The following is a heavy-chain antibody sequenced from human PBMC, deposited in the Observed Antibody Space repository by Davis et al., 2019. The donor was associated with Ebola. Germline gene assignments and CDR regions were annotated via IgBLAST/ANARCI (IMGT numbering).Heavy chain of an antibody. CDR2: IKADGGEK. J-gene: IGHJ4*02. CDR3: ARPQKGIKETLDY. CDR1: EFTFRDYW. V-gene: IGHV3-7*01. Sequence: GGSLRLSCAVSEFTFRDYWMTWVRQAPGKGLEWVANIKADGGEKYYVDSVKGRFTISRDNARNSLYMQLNSLRAEDTAVYYCARPQKGIKETLDYWGQGTLVTVSS. D-gene: IGHD1-14*01.